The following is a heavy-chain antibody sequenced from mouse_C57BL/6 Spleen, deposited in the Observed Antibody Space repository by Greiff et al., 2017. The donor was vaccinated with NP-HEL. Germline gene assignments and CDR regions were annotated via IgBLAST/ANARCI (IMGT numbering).Heavy chain of an antibody. J-gene: IGHJ3*01. V-gene: IGHV2-4*02. D-gene: IGHD4-1*02. CDR2: IWSGGCT. Sequence: VQLQESGPGLVQPSQSLSITCTVSGFSLTSYGVHWVRQPPGKGLEWLGVIWSGGCTDYNAAFISRLSISKDNSKSQVFLKMNSLQTDDTARYYCARFNWDGAYWGQGTLVTVSA. CDR1: GFSLTSYG. CDR3: ARFNWDGAY.